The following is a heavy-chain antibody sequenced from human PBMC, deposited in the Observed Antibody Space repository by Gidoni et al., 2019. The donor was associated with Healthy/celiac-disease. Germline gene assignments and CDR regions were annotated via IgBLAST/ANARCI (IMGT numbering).Heavy chain of an antibody. CDR3: ATSALYGSGSYYNVGYDY. V-gene: IGHV5-51*01. CDR2: IYPGDSDT. J-gene: IGHJ4*02. D-gene: IGHD3-10*01. Sequence: EVQLVQSGAEVKKPGESLKISCKGSGYRFTSYWIGWVRQMPGKGLEWMGIIYPGDSDTRYSPSFQGQVTISADKSISTAYLQWSSLKASDTAMYYCATSALYGSGSYYNVGYDYWGQGTLVTVSS. CDR1: GYRFTSYW.